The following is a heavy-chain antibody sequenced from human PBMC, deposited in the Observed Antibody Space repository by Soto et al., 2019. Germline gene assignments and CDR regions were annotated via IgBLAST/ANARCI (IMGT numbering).Heavy chain of an antibody. V-gene: IGHV1-69*01. CDR2: IIPIFGTA. D-gene: IGHD6-19*01. J-gene: IGHJ3*02. CDR3: ARVLADGIAVAGARRAFDI. CDR1: GGTFSSYA. Sequence: QVQLVQSGAEVKKPGSSVKVSCKASGGTFSSYAISWVRQAPGQGLEWMGGIIPIFGTANYAQKFQGRVTITADESTSTAYMELSSLRSEDTAVYYCARVLADGIAVAGARRAFDIWGQGTMVTVSS.